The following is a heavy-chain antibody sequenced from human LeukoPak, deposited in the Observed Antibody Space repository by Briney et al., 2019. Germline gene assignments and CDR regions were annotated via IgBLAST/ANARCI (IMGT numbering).Heavy chain of an antibody. V-gene: IGHV3-48*02. CDR3: ARDVLSYGDSGVDY. CDR2: ISGSSTTI. D-gene: IGHD2-2*01. J-gene: IGHJ4*02. CDR1: GFTFSSYT. Sequence: GGSLRHSCAASGFTFSSYTMTWVRQAPGKGLEWVSYISGSSTTIYYADSVKGRFTISRDNAKNSLYLQMNSLRDEDTAVYYCARDVLSYGDSGVDYWGQGTLVTVSS.